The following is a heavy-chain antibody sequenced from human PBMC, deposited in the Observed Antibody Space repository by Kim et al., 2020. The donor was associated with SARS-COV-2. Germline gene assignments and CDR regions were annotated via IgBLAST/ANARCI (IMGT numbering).Heavy chain of an antibody. J-gene: IGHJ6*02. CDR2: IKQDGSEK. CDR3: TRDVRYYDWWSGSYTNQNYYSMDV. D-gene: IGHD3-3*01. V-gene: IGHV3-7*03. CDR1: GFTFSNSW. Sequence: GGSLRLSCAASGFTFSNSWMTWVRQAPGKGLEWVANIKQDGSEKYYVDSVKCRFTISRDNAKNSLYLQMNSLRAEATAVYYCTRDVRYYDWWSGSYTNQNYYSMDVWGQGATVTVSS.